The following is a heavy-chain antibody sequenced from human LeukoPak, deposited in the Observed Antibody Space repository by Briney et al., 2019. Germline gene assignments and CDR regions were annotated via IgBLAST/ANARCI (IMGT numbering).Heavy chain of an antibody. CDR2: IGDDVVST. Sequence: GGSLRLSCAASGFTFSSHAMSWVRQAPGKGLAWVSAIGDDVVSTYYAESVKGRFTISRDNSKNTLYLQMNSLRVEDTATYYCARDSPLLTVWGQGTLVTVSS. CDR3: ARDSPLLTV. CDR1: GFTFSSHA. D-gene: IGHD3-9*01. V-gene: IGHV3-23*01. J-gene: IGHJ4*02.